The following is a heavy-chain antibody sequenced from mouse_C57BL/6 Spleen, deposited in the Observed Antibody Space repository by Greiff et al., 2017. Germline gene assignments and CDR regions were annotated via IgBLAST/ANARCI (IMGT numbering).Heavy chain of an antibody. CDR1: GYTFTDYE. CDR3: TRRGYFDY. J-gene: IGHJ2*01. CDR2: IDPDTGGT. Sequence: QVHVKQSGAELVRPGASVTLSCKASGYTFTDYEMHWVKQTPVHGLEWIGAIDPDTGGTAYNQKFKGKAILTAAKSSSTAYMELRSLPSEDSAVYYCTRRGYFDYWGQGTTLTVSS. V-gene: IGHV1-15*01.